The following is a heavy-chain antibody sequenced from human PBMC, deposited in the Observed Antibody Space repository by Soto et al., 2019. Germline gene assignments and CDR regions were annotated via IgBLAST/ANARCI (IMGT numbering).Heavy chain of an antibody. CDR3: TKSRLVSSGYGDY. D-gene: IGHD3-22*01. CDR1: GFTFSSYG. J-gene: IGHJ4*02. V-gene: IGHV3-30*18. Sequence: GESLKISCTASGFTFSSYGMHWVRQAPGKGLEWVAVISYDGSNKYYADSVKGRFTISRDNSKNTLYLQLNSLRAEDTAVYYCTKSRLVSSGYGDYWGQGTLVTVSS. CDR2: ISYDGSNK.